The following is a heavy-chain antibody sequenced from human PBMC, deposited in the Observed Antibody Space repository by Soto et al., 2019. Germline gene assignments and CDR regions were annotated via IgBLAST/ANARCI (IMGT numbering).Heavy chain of an antibody. J-gene: IGHJ6*02. V-gene: IGHV4-34*02. Sequence: QVQLQQWGAGLLKPSETLSLTCAVYGGSFSDYYWNWIRQPPGKGLEWIGEVNYLANTNYSPSLLGRVTISIDTSKNQLSLELTSVTAADTALYYCARSRNLDVWGQGTTVTVSS. CDR1: GGSFSDYY. CDR3: ARSRNLDV. CDR2: VNYLANT. D-gene: IGHD1-1*01.